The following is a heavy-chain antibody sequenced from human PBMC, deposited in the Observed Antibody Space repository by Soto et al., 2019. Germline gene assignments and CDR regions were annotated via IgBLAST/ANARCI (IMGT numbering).Heavy chain of an antibody. CDR3: ARPRSMGRYYGMDV. Sequence: QLQLQESGPGLVKPSETLSLTCTVSGGSISSSSYYWGWIRQPPGKGLEWIGRIYYRGSTYYNPSLKSRVTISVDTCKNQFSLKLISVTAADTAVYYCARPRSMGRYYGMDVWGQGTTVTVS. J-gene: IGHJ6*02. V-gene: IGHV4-39*01. CDR1: GGSISSSSYY. CDR2: IYYRGST. D-gene: IGHD3-3*02.